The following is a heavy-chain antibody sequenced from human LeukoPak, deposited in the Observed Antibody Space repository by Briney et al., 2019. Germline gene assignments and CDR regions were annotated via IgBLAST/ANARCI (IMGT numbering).Heavy chain of an antibody. CDR2: ISYDGSNK. D-gene: IGHD6-19*01. CDR3: AKDQAQWLVLDY. J-gene: IGHJ4*02. V-gene: IGHV3-30*18. Sequence: GRSLRLSCAASGFTFRSYGLHWVRQAPGKGLAWVAVISYDGSNKYYADSVKGRFTISRDNSKNTLYLQMNSLRAEDTAVYYCAKDQAQWLVLDYWGQGTLVTVSS. CDR1: GFTFRSYG.